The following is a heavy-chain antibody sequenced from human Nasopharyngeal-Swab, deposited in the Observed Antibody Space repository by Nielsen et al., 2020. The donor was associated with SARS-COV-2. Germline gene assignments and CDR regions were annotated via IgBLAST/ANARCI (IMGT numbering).Heavy chain of an antibody. Sequence: GESLKISCAASGVTVSSNYMTWVRQAPGKGLQWISYITSGNSVQYADSVRGRFTISRDNAKNSLYLQMNSLTAEDTAVYYCARESSGYDSNYYYGMDVWGQGTTVTVSS. V-gene: IGHV3-69-1*01. CDR2: ITSGNSV. CDR1: GVTVSSNY. D-gene: IGHD5-12*01. CDR3: ARESSGYDSNYYYGMDV. J-gene: IGHJ6*02.